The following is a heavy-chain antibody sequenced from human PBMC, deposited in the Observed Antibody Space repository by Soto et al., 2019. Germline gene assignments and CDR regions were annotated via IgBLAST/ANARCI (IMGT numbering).Heavy chain of an antibody. CDR2: IYYSGTT. Sequence: PSETLSLTCTVSGGSISSYYWSWIRQPPGKGLEWIGYIYYSGTTNYNPSLNSRVTISVDTSKNQFSLTLSSVTAADTAVYYCARERVRRRTNWFDPWGQGTLVTVSS. CDR1: GGSISSYY. CDR3: ARERVRRRTNWFDP. V-gene: IGHV4-59*12. J-gene: IGHJ5*02.